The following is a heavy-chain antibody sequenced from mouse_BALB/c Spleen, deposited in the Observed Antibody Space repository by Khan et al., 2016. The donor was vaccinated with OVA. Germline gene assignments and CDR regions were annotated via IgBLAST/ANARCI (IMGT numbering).Heavy chain of an antibody. CDR3: ARELRLGGFAY. Sequence: QVQLKESGPGLVAPSQSLSITCTVSGFSLTGFGINWVSQPPGKGLEWLGMIWGDGSTDYNSVLKSRLSISKDNSKSQVFLKMNSLQTKDPARYYCARELRLGGFAYWGQGTLVTVSA. J-gene: IGHJ3*01. CDR2: IWGDGST. V-gene: IGHV2-6-7*01. D-gene: IGHD1-2*01. CDR1: GFSLTGFG.